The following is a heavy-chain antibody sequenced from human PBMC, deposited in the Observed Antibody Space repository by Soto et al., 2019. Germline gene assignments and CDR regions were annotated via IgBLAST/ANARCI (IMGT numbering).Heavy chain of an antibody. Sequence: GGSLRLSCAASGFTFSTYSMNWVRQAPGKGLEWVSSISGSGNYTHYADFLRGRFTISRDNAKTSLYLQMNSLRAEDAAVYYCAREGINNYNEYYFDSWGQGTVVTVSS. J-gene: IGHJ4*02. V-gene: IGHV3-21*01. CDR1: GFTFSTYS. CDR3: AREGINNYNEYYFDS. CDR2: ISGSGNYT. D-gene: IGHD4-4*01.